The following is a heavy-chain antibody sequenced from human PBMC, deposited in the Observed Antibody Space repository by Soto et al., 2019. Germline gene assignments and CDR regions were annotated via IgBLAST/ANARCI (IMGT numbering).Heavy chain of an antibody. CDR1: GFTFSSYS. D-gene: IGHD3-22*01. CDR2: ISSSSSTI. Sequence: ESGGGLVQPGGSLRLSCAASGFTFSSYSMNWVRQAPGKGLEWVSYISSSSSTIYYADSVKGRFTISRDNAKNSLYLQMNSLRDEDNAVYYCARDQIMMLHQQGYYYDSSGYGWLYAFDIWGQGTMVTVSS. CDR3: ARDQIMMLHQQGYYYDSSGYGWLYAFDI. J-gene: IGHJ3*02. V-gene: IGHV3-48*02.